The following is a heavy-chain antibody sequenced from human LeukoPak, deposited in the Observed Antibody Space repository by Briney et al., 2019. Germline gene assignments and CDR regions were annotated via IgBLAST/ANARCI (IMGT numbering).Heavy chain of an antibody. CDR1: GGSISSSSYY. CDR2: IYYSGST. CDR3: ASLGYSYGYEGFYYYYYMDV. J-gene: IGHJ6*03. Sequence: SETLSLTCTVSGGSISSSSYYWGWIRQPPGKGLEWIGSIYYSGSTYYNPSLKSRVTISVDTSKNQFSLKLSSVTAADTAVYYCASLGYSYGYEGFYYYYYMDVWGKGTTVTVSS. V-gene: IGHV4-39*07. D-gene: IGHD5-18*01.